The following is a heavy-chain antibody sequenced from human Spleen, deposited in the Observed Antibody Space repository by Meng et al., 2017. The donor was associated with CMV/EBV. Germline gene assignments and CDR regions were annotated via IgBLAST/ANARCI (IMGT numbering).Heavy chain of an antibody. CDR1: GFTINHYA. Sequence: GESLKISCAASGFTINHYAMHWVRQAPGKGLEWVALIWYDGSNKYYGDSVKGRFTISRDNAKNSLYVQMNSLRADDTALYYCARSRGVRGVIGYGMDVWGQGTTVTVSS. J-gene: IGHJ6*02. V-gene: IGHV3-33*01. D-gene: IGHD3-10*01. CDR3: ARSRGVRGVIGYGMDV. CDR2: IWYDGSNK.